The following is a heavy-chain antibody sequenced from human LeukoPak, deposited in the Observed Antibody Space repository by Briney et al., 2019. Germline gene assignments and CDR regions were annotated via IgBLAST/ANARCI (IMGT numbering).Heavy chain of an antibody. CDR3: ARYHYYYGMDV. CDR1: GFTVSSNY. J-gene: IGHJ6*01. V-gene: IGHV3-66*01. CDR2: IYSGGST. Sequence: GGSLRLSCAASGFTVSSNYMSWVRQAPGKGLEWVSVIYSGGSTYYADSVQGRFTISRDNSKNTLYLQMNSLRDEDTAVYYCARYHYYYGMDVWGQGTTVTVSS.